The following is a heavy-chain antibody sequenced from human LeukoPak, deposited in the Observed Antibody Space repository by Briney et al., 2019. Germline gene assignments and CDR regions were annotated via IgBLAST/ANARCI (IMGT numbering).Heavy chain of an antibody. V-gene: IGHV3-21*04. CDR3: ATPPDSSSWYSPFDY. CDR2: ISSSSSYI. D-gene: IGHD6-13*01. CDR1: GFTFSSYS. J-gene: IGHJ4*02. Sequence: GGSLRLSCAASGFTFSSYSMNWVRQAPGKGLEWVPSISSSSSYIYYADSVKGRFTISRDNAKNSLYLQMNSLRAEDTAVYYCATPPDSSSWYSPFDYWGQGTLVTVSS.